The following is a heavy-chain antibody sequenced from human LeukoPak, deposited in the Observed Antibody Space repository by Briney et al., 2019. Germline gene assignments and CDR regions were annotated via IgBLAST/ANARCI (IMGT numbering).Heavy chain of an antibody. Sequence: GASVKVSCKASGYTFTSYDINWVRQATGQGLEWMRWMNPNSGNTGYAQKFQGRVTMTRNTSISTAYMELSSLRSEDTAVYYCARASRRGWLQLYYFDYWGQGTLVTVSS. J-gene: IGHJ4*02. D-gene: IGHD5-24*01. V-gene: IGHV1-8*01. CDR2: MNPNSGNT. CDR1: GYTFTSYD. CDR3: ARASRRGWLQLYYFDY.